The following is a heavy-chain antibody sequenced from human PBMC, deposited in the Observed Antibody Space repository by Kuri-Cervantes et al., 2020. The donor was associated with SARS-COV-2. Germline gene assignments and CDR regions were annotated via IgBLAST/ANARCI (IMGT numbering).Heavy chain of an antibody. Sequence: GGSLRLSCAASGFTFSSYEMNWVRQAPGKGLEWVSYISSSGSTIYYADSVKGRFTISRDNAKNSLYLQVNSLRAEDTAVYYCARAHSGYAFDIWGQGTMVTVSS. V-gene: IGHV3-48*03. J-gene: IGHJ3*02. CDR3: ARAHSGYAFDI. CDR2: ISSSGSTI. CDR1: GFTFSSYE. D-gene: IGHD6-13*01.